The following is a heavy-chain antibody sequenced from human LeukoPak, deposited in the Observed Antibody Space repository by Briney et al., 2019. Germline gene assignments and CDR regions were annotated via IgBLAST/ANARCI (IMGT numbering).Heavy chain of an antibody. CDR2: INHSGST. CDR1: GGSFSGYY. Sequence: SSETLSLTCAVYGGSFSGYYWSWIRQPPGKGLEWIGEINHSGSTNYNPSLKSRVTISVDTSKNQFSLKLSSVTAADTAVYYCARGLELYYSDYFQHWGQGTLVTVSS. D-gene: IGHD3-22*01. V-gene: IGHV4-34*01. J-gene: IGHJ1*01. CDR3: ARGLELYYSDYFQH.